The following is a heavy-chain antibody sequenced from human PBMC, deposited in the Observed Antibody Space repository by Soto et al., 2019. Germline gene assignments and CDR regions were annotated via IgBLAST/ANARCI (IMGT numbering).Heavy chain of an antibody. CDR2: IYYTGST. CDR1: GVSINSGDNF. D-gene: IGHD6-19*01. CDR3: ARAEFNSVWFPFDS. Sequence: SETLSLTCTVSGVSINSGDNFWSWIRQPPGKGLEWMGYIYYTGSTYHNPSLNRRITMSVDMSKNQFSLRLTSVTAADTALYFCARAEFNSVWFPFDSWGQGAPVTVSS. J-gene: IGHJ4*02. V-gene: IGHV4-30-4*01.